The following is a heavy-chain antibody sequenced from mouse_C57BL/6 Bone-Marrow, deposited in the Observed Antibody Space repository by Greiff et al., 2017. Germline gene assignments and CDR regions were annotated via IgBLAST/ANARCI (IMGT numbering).Heavy chain of an antibody. J-gene: IGHJ4*01. D-gene: IGHD1-1*01. CDR1: GFSLTSYG. CDR3: ARHGLNYYGSSPDAMDY. CDR2: IWSDGST. Sequence: QVQLKESGPGLVAPSQSLSITCTVSGFSLTSYGVHWVRQPPGTGLEWLVVIWSDGSTTYNSALKSRLSISKDNSKSQVFLKMNSLQTDDTAMYXCARHGLNYYGSSPDAMDYWGQGTSGTVSS. V-gene: IGHV2-6-1*01.